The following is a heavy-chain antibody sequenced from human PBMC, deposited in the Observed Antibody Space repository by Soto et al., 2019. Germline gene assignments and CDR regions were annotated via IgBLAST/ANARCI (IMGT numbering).Heavy chain of an antibody. J-gene: IGHJ6*02. CDR1: GGTFSSYA. CDR2: IIPIFGTA. Sequence: QVQLVQSGAEVKKPGSSVKVSCKASGGTFSSYAISWVRQAPGQGLEWMGGIIPIFGTANYAQKFQGRVTITADESTSTAYMELSSLRSEDTAVYYCARRIVLMVYADLYYYYGMDVWGQGTTFTVSS. V-gene: IGHV1-69*01. CDR3: ARRIVLMVYADLYYYYGMDV. D-gene: IGHD2-8*01.